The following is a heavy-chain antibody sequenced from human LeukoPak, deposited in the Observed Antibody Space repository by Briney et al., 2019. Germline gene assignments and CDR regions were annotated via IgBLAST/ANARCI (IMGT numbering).Heavy chain of an antibody. D-gene: IGHD6-19*01. J-gene: IGHJ4*02. V-gene: IGHV3-23*01. CDR3: VCGWYVDY. CDR1: GFTFSSYA. Sequence: SGWSLRLSCAASGFTFSSYAMNWVRQAPGKGLEWVSGISNNGGRTYYADSVKGRFTISRDDSKNTLYLQMNSLRAEDTAVYYCVCGWYVDYWGQGTLVTVSS. CDR2: ISNNGGRT.